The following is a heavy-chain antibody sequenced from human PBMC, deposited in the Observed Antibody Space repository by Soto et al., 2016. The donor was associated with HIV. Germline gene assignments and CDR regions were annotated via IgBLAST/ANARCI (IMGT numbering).Heavy chain of an antibody. D-gene: IGHD4-4*01. V-gene: IGHV3-23*01. CDR3: AKDLATGSTVTPSRYGMDV. Sequence: EVQLLESGGGLVQPGGSLRLSCAASGFTFSSYAMSWVRQAPGKGLEWVSAISGSGGSTYYADSVKGRFTISRDNSKNTLYLQMNSLRAEDTAVYYCAKDLATGSTVTPSRYGMDVWGQGTTVTVSS. J-gene: IGHJ6*02. CDR2: ISGSGGST. CDR1: GFTFSSYA.